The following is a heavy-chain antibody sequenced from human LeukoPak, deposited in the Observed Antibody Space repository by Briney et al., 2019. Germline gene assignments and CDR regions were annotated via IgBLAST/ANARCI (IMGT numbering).Heavy chain of an antibody. V-gene: IGHV3-7*01. J-gene: IGHJ5*02. CDR2: IKEDGTEK. CDR3: ARKNDFGSGYYPPPFAP. D-gene: IGHD3-3*01. CDR1: GFPFSSYW. Sequence: GGSLRLSCVVSGFPFSSYWMTWVRQAPGKGLEWVANIKEDGTEKYYVDSVRGRFTISRDNAKNSLYLQMNGLRAEDTAVYYCARKNDFGSGYYPPPFAPWAQEPLVTVSS.